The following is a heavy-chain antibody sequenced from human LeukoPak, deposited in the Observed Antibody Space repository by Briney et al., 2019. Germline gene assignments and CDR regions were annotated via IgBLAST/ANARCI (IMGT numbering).Heavy chain of an antibody. V-gene: IGHV3-23*01. CDR1: GFIFSSYA. D-gene: IGHD6-13*01. J-gene: IGHJ3*02. Sequence: PGGSLRLSCAASGFIFSSYAMSWVRQAPGKGLEWVSTISGSGGSTYYADSVKGRFTISRDNSKNTVYLQMNSLRAEDTAVYYCARDGSHSSSWYWAFDIWGQGTMVTVSS. CDR2: ISGSGGST. CDR3: ARDGSHSSSWYWAFDI.